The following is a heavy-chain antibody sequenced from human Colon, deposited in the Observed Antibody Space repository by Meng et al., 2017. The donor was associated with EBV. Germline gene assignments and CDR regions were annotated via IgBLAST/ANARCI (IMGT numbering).Heavy chain of an antibody. Sequence: GPRRGSGPGRVKPSETLSLTCSVSGGSVSSETYYWNWIRQPPGKALEWIGYVSYSGGTNYNPSLKNRVTISVDTSKNQVSLRLSSVTAADTAVYYCARGPGGSYYLYYFDYWGQGTLVTVSS. CDR2: VSYSGGT. J-gene: IGHJ4*02. CDR3: ARGPGGSYYLYYFDY. D-gene: IGHD1-26*01. V-gene: IGHV4-61*01. CDR1: GGSVSSETYY.